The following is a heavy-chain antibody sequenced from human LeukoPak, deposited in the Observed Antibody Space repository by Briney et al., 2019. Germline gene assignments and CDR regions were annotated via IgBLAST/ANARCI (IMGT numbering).Heavy chain of an antibody. J-gene: IGHJ3*02. CDR1: GYTFTSYG. Sequence: GESLKISCKGSGYTFTSYGISWVRQAPGQGLEWMGWISAYNGNTNYAQKLQGRVTMTTDTSTSTAYMELRSLRSDDTAVYYCARIVVVPAAIGDAFDIWGQGTMVTVSS. CDR2: ISAYNGNT. V-gene: IGHV1-18*01. CDR3: ARIVVVPAAIGDAFDI. D-gene: IGHD2-2*01.